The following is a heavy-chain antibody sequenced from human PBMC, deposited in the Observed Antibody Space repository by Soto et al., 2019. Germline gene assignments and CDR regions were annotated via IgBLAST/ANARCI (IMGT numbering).Heavy chain of an antibody. V-gene: IGHV3-30*18. J-gene: IGHJ4*02. Sequence: GGSLRLSCAVSGFNLNTFAMHWVRQAPGKGLEWVGVVSFDGSNEFYADSVKGRFTISRDNSKKTIYLQMNSLRLEDTAVYFCAKSKQIWLTKFYCDYWGQGTLVTVSS. CDR3: AKSKQIWLTKFYCDY. D-gene: IGHD5-18*01. CDR2: VSFDGSNE. CDR1: GFNLNTFA.